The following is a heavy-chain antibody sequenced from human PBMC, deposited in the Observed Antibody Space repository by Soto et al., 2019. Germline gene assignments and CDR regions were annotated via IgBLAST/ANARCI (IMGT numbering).Heavy chain of an antibody. CDR1: GFTFSSYG. J-gene: IGHJ6*02. Sequence: GGSLRLSCAASGFTFSSYGMHWVRQAPGKGLEWVAVIWYDGSNKYYADSVKGRFTISRDNSKNTLYLQMNSLRAEDTAVYYCARDQNPFTIFGVVITTYGMDVWGQGTTVTVSS. V-gene: IGHV3-33*01. CDR2: IWYDGSNK. D-gene: IGHD3-3*01. CDR3: ARDQNPFTIFGVVITTYGMDV.